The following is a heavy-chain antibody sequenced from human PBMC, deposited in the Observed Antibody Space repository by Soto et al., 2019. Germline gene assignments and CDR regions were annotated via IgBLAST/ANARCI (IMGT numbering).Heavy chain of an antibody. CDR3: ARRRCSGGSCYFYFEY. Sequence: TSETLSLTCTVSGGSNSSSSYYWGWIRQPPGKGLEWIGSIYKSGSTYYNPSLKSRVTISVDTSKNQFSLKLSSVTAADTAVYYCARRRCSGGSCYFYFEYWGQGTLVTVSS. V-gene: IGHV4-39*01. CDR1: GGSNSSSSYY. CDR2: IYKSGST. J-gene: IGHJ4*02. D-gene: IGHD2-15*01.